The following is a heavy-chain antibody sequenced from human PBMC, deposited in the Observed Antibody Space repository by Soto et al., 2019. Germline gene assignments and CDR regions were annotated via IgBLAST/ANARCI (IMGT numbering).Heavy chain of an antibody. CDR1: GFTFGDYA. CDR2: IRSKAYGGTT. V-gene: IGHV3-49*03. CDR3: TSYYGSRYYYGMDV. D-gene: IGHD3-22*01. Sequence: PGWSLRLSCTASGFTFGDYAMSWFRQAPGKGLEWVGFIRSKAYGGTTEYAASVKGRFTISRDDSKSIAYLQMNSLKTEGTAVYYCTSYYGSRYYYGMDVWVQGTTVTVSS. J-gene: IGHJ6*02.